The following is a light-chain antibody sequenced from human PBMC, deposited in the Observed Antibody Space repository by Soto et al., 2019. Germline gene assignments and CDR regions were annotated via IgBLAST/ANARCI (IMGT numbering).Light chain of an antibody. CDR3: QQSYSTPGLT. J-gene: IGKJ4*01. CDR2: AAS. Sequence: DIQMTQSPSSQSASVGDRVTITCRASQSISSYLNWYQQKPGKAPKLLIYAASSLQSGVPSRFSGSGSGTDFTLTISSLQPEDFATYYCQQSYSTPGLTFGGGTKVEIK. V-gene: IGKV1-39*01. CDR1: QSISSY.